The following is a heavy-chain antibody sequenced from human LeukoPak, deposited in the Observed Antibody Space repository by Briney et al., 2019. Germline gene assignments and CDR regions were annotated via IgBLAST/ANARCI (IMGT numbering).Heavy chain of an antibody. CDR2: INHSGST. CDR1: GFTFSSYA. V-gene: IGHV4-34*01. CDR3: ARRTVLHGMDI. D-gene: IGHD3/OR15-3a*01. Sequence: LRLSCAASGFTFSSYAMHWVRQPPGKGLEWIGEINHSGSTNYNPSLKSRVTISVDTSKNQFSLKLSSVTAADTAVYYCARRTVLHGMDIWGQGTTVTVSS. J-gene: IGHJ6*02.